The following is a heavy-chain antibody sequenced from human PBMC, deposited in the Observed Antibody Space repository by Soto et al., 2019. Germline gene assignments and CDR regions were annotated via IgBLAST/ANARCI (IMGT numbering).Heavy chain of an antibody. Sequence: GESLKISCAASGFIFSFYSLSWVRQAPGKGLQWVSTISASGGSTSYADSVKGRFTISRDRAENSLYLQMTSLKTEDTGIYYFARAASQFDFWDYMDVWGKGTTVTVSS. CDR3: ARAASQFDFWDYMDV. V-gene: IGHV3-21*04. CDR1: GFIFSFYS. J-gene: IGHJ6*03. D-gene: IGHD3-3*01. CDR2: ISASGGST.